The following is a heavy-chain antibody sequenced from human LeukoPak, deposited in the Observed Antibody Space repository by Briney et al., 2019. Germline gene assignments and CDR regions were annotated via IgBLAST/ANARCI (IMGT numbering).Heavy chain of an antibody. Sequence: GGSLRLSCAASGFTFSSYWMTWVRQAPGKGLEWVANIKKDGSEKYYVDSVKGRFTISRDNAKNSLYLQMNSLRAEDTALYYCAREGVVVSDLLINYYYYYMDVWGKGTTVTVSS. CDR2: IKKDGSEK. CDR1: GFTFSSYW. CDR3: AREGVVVSDLLINYYYYYMDV. V-gene: IGHV3-7*03. D-gene: IGHD2-15*01. J-gene: IGHJ6*03.